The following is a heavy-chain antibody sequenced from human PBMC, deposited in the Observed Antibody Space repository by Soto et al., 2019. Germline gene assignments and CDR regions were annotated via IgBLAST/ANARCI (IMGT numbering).Heavy chain of an antibody. CDR1: GGSISSYY. J-gene: IGHJ5*02. CDR3: ARAGYCSTTSCYAGARWFDP. V-gene: IGHV4-59*08. Sequence: SETLSLTCTVSGGSISSYYWSWIRQPPGKGLEWIGYIYYSGSTNYNPSLKSRVTISVDTSKNQFSLKLSSVTAADTAVYYCARAGYCSTTSCYAGARWFDPWGQGTRVTVAS. D-gene: IGHD2-2*01. CDR2: IYYSGST.